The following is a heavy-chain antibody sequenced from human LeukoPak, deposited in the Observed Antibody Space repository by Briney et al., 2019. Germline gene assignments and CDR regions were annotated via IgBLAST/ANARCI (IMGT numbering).Heavy chain of an antibody. Sequence: GGSLRLSCAASGFTFSSYAMHWVRQAPGKGLEYVSAIRSNGNRTYYANSVKGRFTISRDNSKKTLYLQMGSLRADDTAVYYCAKVTGTTSIWGQGALVTVSS. CDR3: AKVTGTTSI. D-gene: IGHD1-7*01. J-gene: IGHJ4*02. V-gene: IGHV3-64*01. CDR1: GFTFSSYA. CDR2: IRSNGNRT.